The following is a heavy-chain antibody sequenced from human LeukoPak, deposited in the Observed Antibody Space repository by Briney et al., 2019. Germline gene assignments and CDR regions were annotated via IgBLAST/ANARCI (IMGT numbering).Heavy chain of an antibody. CDR1: GGSFSGYY. V-gene: IGHV4-34*01. CDR3: ARFRLYCSGGSCYPGHYYGMDV. CDR2: INHSGST. J-gene: IGHJ6*02. D-gene: IGHD2-15*01. Sequence: SETLSLTCAVYGGSFSGYYWSWIRQPPGKGLEWIGEINHSGSTNYNPSLKSRVTISVDTSKNQFSLKLRSVTAADTAVYYCARFRLYCSGGSCYPGHYYGMDVWGQGTTVTVSS.